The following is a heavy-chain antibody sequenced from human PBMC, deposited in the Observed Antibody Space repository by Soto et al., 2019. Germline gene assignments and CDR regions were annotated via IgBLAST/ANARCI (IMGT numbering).Heavy chain of an antibody. J-gene: IGHJ4*02. D-gene: IGHD6-13*01. CDR1: GFTFSSYA. Sequence: EVQLLESGGGLVQPGGSLRLSCAASGFTFSSYAMSWVRQAPGKGLEWVSAISGSGGSTYYADSVKGRFTISRDNSKNTLYLQMNSLRAEDTAVYYCAKDGSIAAAGTPPTHFDYWGQGTLVTVSS. V-gene: IGHV3-23*01. CDR3: AKDGSIAAAGTPPTHFDY. CDR2: ISGSGGST.